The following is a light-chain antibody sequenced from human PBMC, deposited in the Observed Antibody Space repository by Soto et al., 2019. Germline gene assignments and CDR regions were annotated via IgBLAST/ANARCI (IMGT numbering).Light chain of an antibody. CDR3: SSYTSNSTRV. V-gene: IGLV2-14*01. J-gene: IGLJ1*01. Sequence: QSVLTQPASVSGSPGQSITISCTGTSSDVGGYKYVSWYQQHPGKAPKLMIYEVSNRPSGVCIRVSGSKSGDTASLTISGLQAEDEADSYCSSYTSNSTRVFGTGTKGTVL. CDR2: EVS. CDR1: SSDVGGYKY.